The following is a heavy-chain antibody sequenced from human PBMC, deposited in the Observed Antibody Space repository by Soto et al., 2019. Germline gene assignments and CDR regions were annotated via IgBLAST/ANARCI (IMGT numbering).Heavy chain of an antibody. CDR2: IFSNDEK. J-gene: IGHJ2*01. CDR3: ARIVETSGENWYFDL. Sequence: QVTLKESGPVLVKPTETLTLTCTVSGFSLSNARMGVSWIRQPPGKALEWLAHIFSNDEKSYSRSLKSRFTISKDTSKSQVVLRMTNMDPVDTATYFCARIVETSGENWYFDLWGRGTLVTVSS. D-gene: IGHD3-10*01. V-gene: IGHV2-26*01. CDR1: GFSLSNARMG.